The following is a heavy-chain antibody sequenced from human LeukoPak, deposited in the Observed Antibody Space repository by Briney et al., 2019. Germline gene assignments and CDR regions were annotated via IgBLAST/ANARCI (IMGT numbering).Heavy chain of an antibody. V-gene: IGHV3-7*01. D-gene: IGHD5-24*01. CDR2: IKQDGSEK. J-gene: IGHJ4*02. CDR3: ARVGEKAFHLWPEIDY. Sequence: QPGGSLRLSCAVSGFTITNHWMSWVRQAPGKGLEWVANIKQDGSEKYYVDSVKGRFTISRDNAKKSLYLQMNSLRAEDTAVYYCARVGEKAFHLWPEIDYWGQGTLVTVSS. CDR1: GFTITNHW.